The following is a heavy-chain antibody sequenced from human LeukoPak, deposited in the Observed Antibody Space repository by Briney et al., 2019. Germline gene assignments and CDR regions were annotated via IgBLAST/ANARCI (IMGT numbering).Heavy chain of an antibody. D-gene: IGHD6-19*01. CDR3: AKDSHWLVQVYFDY. CDR2: ISGSGGST. V-gene: IGHV3-23*01. CDR1: GFTFSSYA. J-gene: IGHJ4*02. Sequence: PGGSLRLSCAASGFTFSSYAMSWVRQAPGKGLEWVPAISGSGGSTYYADSVKGRFTISRDNSKNTLYLQMNSLRAEDTAVYHCAKDSHWLVQVYFDYWGQGTLVTVSS.